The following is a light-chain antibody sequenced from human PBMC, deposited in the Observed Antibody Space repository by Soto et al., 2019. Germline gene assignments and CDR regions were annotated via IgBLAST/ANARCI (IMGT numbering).Light chain of an antibody. Sequence: DIQMTQSPSSLSASVGDRVTITCRASQRINSYLNWYQQSPGKAPKLLIYAASSLHTGVPSRFSGSESGTDFTLTISSLQPEDFATYYCQQSYSTFWTFGQGTKVEIK. CDR3: QQSYSTFWT. CDR1: QRINSY. V-gene: IGKV1-39*01. J-gene: IGKJ1*01. CDR2: AAS.